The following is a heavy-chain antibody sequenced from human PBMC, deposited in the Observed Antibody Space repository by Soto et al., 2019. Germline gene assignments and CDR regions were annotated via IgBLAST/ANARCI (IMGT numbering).Heavy chain of an antibody. CDR3: ARDMDYYGSGRGAFDI. CDR1: GYTFTSYG. J-gene: IGHJ3*02. Sequence: ASVKVSCKASGYTFTSYGISWVRQAPGQGLEWMGWIISYNGNTNYAQKLQGRVTRTTDTSRSTAYMELRSLRSDDTAVYYCARDMDYYGSGRGAFDIWGQGTMVTVSS. D-gene: IGHD3-10*01. CDR2: IISYNGNT. V-gene: IGHV1-18*04.